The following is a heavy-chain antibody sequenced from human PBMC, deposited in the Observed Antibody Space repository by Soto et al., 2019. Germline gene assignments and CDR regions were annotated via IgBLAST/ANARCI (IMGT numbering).Heavy chain of an antibody. CDR2: IKSKTDGGKT. D-gene: IGHD2-21*02. J-gene: IGHJ4*02. CDR3: TTESRGDYYFDY. CDR1: GFTFSNAW. Sequence: GGSLRLSCAASGFTFSNAWMSWVRQAPGKGLEWVGRIKSKTDGGKTDYAAPVKGRFTISSDDSKNTLNLQMNSLKTEDSAVYYGTTESRGDYYFDYWGQGTLVTVSS. V-gene: IGHV3-15*01.